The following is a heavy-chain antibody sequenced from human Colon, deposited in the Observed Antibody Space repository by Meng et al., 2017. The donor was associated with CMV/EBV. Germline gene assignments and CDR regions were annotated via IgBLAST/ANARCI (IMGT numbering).Heavy chain of an antibody. V-gene: IGHV1-46*02. Sequence: SCEASGYPINNYYMHWVRRAPGQELEWMGIINPVSGSTTYAQKFRDTVTMTRDTSTHTVYMEVRSLRSEDTAVYYCARGSFYDKPDFWGQGTLVTVSS. CDR2: INPVSGST. CDR3: ARGSFYDKPDF. D-gene: IGHD2/OR15-2a*01. J-gene: IGHJ4*02. CDR1: GYPINNYY.